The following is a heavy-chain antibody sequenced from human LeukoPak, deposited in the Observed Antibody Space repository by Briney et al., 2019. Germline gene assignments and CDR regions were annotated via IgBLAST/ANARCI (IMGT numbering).Heavy chain of an antibody. CDR3: ASAPPTRAYDAFDI. Sequence: SVKVSCKASGGTFISYAISWVRQAPGQGLEWMGGIIPIFGTANYAQKFQGRVTITADESTSTAYMELSSLRSEDTAVYYCASAPPTRAYDAFDIWGQGTMVTVSS. D-gene: IGHD2-2*01. J-gene: IGHJ3*02. CDR1: GGTFISYA. V-gene: IGHV1-69*13. CDR2: IIPIFGTA.